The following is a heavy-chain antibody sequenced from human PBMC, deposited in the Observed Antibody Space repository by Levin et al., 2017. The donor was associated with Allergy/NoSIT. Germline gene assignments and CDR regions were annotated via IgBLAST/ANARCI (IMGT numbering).Heavy chain of an antibody. J-gene: IGHJ5*02. V-gene: IGHV1-46*01. Sequence: ASVKVSCKASGYTFTSYYMHWVRQAPGQGLEWMGIINPSGGSTSYAQKFQGRVTMTRDTSTSTVYMELSSLRSEDTAVYYCAREEGSYSSSHNWFDPWGQGTLVTVSS. D-gene: IGHD6-6*01. CDR3: AREEGSYSSSHNWFDP. CDR2: INPSGGST. CDR1: GYTFTSYY.